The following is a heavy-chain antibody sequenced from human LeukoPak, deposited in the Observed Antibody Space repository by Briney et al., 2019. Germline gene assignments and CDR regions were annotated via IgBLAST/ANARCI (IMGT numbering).Heavy chain of an antibody. Sequence: SSETLSLTCTVSGGSIISSSHYWAWIRQPPGKGLEWIGSIYYNGGTFYGPSLKSRASISVDTSKNQFSLKLSSVTAADTSVYFCAREEASAADYWGQGTLVTVSS. V-gene: IGHV4-39*01. D-gene: IGHD6-13*01. CDR3: AREEASAADY. CDR2: IYYNGGT. CDR1: GGSIISSSHY. J-gene: IGHJ4*02.